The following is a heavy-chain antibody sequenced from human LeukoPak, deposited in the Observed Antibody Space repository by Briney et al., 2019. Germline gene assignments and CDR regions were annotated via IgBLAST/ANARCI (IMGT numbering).Heavy chain of an antibody. Sequence: PSETLSLTCTVSGGSISGYSWTWIRQPPGQGLEWIGYFHNSRTTSYNPSLTGRVIISVDTAMDQISLKLNSVTAADTAVYYCARGHLGLSPWGQGTLVTGSS. D-gene: IGHD3-10*01. V-gene: IGHV4-59*01. CDR1: GGSISGYS. J-gene: IGHJ5*02. CDR3: ARGHLGLSP. CDR2: FHNSRTT.